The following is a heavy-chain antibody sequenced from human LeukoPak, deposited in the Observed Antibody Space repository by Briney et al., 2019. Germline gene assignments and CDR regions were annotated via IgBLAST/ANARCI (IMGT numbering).Heavy chain of an antibody. CDR1: GCSISSYY. Sequence: SETLSLTCTVSGCSISSYYWSWIRQPPGKGLEWVGYIYYSGSTNYNPSLKSRGTISVDTSKNQFSLKLSSVTAADTAVYYCARHGGYYYGSGSYHWFDPWGQGTLVTVSS. J-gene: IGHJ5*02. V-gene: IGHV4-59*08. CDR2: IYYSGST. D-gene: IGHD3-10*01. CDR3: ARHGGYYYGSGSYHWFDP.